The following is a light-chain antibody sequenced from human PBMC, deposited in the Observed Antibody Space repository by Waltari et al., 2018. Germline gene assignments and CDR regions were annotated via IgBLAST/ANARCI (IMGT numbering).Light chain of an antibody. CDR3: QQYGTSPYT. V-gene: IGKV3-20*01. J-gene: IGKJ2*01. CDR1: QSVSSSY. CDR2: GAS. Sequence: EIVLTQSPGTLSLSPGERATLSCRASQSVSSSYLAWYQHKPGQAPRLLIYGASSRATGITDRFSGSGYGTDFTLTISRLEPEDFAVYFCQQYGTSPYTFGQGTKLEIK.